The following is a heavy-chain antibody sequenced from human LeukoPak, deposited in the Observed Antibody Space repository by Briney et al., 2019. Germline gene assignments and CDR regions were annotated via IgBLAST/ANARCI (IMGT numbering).Heavy chain of an antibody. CDR3: ARWDYYDSRTFDI. V-gene: IGHV1-18*01. Sequence: ASVKVSCKASGYTFINYGITWVRQAPGQGLEWMGWISAYNGNTNYAQKLQGRVTMTTDTSSSTAYMELRSLRSDDTAFYYCARWDYYDSRTFDIWGQGTMVTVSS. CDR2: ISAYNGNT. J-gene: IGHJ3*02. D-gene: IGHD3-22*01. CDR1: GYTFINYG.